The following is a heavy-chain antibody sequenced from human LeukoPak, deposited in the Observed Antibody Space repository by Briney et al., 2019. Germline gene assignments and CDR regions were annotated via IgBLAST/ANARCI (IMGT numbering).Heavy chain of an antibody. CDR3: ARASEGYSSSIFDY. CDR2: IYISGST. Sequence: PSETLSLTCTVSGGSLSSYYWSWIPQPAGKGLEWLGRIYISGSTKYNPSLKSRVTMSVDASKNHFSLSLFSVTAADTALYYCARASEGYSSSIFDYWGQGTLVTVSS. J-gene: IGHJ4*02. CDR1: GGSLSSYY. D-gene: IGHD6-6*01. V-gene: IGHV4-4*07.